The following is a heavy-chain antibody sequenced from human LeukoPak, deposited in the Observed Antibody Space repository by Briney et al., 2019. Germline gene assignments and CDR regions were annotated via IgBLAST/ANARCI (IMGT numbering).Heavy chain of an antibody. Sequence: TFSSYAMTWVRQAGGKGREWIGRISYSGSPYYNPSLKSRVTLSVDTSKNQSSLKLSSVTAADTAVYYCARAPGGVVTATFDYWGQGTLVTVSS. CDR2: ISYSGSP. J-gene: IGHJ4*02. V-gene: IGHV4-39*07. CDR3: ARAPGGVVTATFDY. CDR1: TFSSYA. D-gene: IGHD2-21*02.